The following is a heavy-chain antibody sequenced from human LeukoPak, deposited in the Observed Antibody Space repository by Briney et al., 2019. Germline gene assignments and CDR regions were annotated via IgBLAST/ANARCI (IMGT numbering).Heavy chain of an antibody. Sequence: GGSLRLSCAASGFTFSSYWMSWVRQAPGKGLEWVANIKRDGSEKYYVDSVKGRFTISRDNAKNSLYLQMNSLRAEDTAVYYCARSSEAPKMDYGDYRTSFDYWGQGTLVTVSS. D-gene: IGHD4-17*01. V-gene: IGHV3-7*01. CDR1: GFTFSSYW. CDR2: IKRDGSEK. CDR3: ARSSEAPKMDYGDYRTSFDY. J-gene: IGHJ4*02.